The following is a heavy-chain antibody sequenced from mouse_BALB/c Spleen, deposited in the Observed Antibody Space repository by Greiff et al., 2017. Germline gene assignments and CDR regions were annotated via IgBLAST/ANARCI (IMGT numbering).Heavy chain of an antibody. CDR2: IYPGDGDT. V-gene: IGHV1-80*01. D-gene: IGHD2-1*01. CDR1: GYAFSSYW. J-gene: IGHJ2*01. CDR3: ASLYGNYVYYFDY. Sequence: QVQLQQSGAELVRPGSSVKISCKASGYAFSSYWMNWVKQRPGQGLEWIGQIYPGDGDTNYNGKFKGKATLTADKSSSTAYMQLSSLTSEDSAVYFCASLYGNYVYYFDYWGQGTTLTVS.